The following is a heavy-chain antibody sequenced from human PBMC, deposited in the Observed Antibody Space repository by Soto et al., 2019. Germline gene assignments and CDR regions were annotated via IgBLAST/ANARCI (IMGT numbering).Heavy chain of an antibody. J-gene: IGHJ6*02. CDR1: GGSISRSKNY. Sequence: SETLSLTCTVSGGSISRSKNYWGWIRQPPGKRLEWIGTISYSWSTYYNPSLNGRVIISADTSKNQFSLKLSSLTAADTAVYYCSRRYSFGSGKYGVDVWGQGTMVTVSS. D-gene: IGHD3-10*01. V-gene: IGHV4-39*01. CDR3: SRRYSFGSGKYGVDV. CDR2: ISYSWST.